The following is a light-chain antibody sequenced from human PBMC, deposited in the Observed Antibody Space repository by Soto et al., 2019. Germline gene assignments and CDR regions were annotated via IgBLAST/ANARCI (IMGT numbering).Light chain of an antibody. J-gene: IGKJ1*01. CDR3: YQYEQTPPWT. CDR2: WAS. V-gene: IGKV4-1*01. CDR1: SNNRHS. Sequence: DNVITQSPDPPTVSLGGRGTINRNSNNRHSIAWYQQKPGQAPRLLIYWASTRESGVPDRFSGSGSGTDFTLTIRSVQPEDVAVYFCYQYEQTPPWTFGRGTKVDIK.